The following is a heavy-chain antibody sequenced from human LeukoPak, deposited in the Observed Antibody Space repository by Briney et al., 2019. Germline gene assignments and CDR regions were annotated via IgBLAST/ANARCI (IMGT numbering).Heavy chain of an antibody. J-gene: IGHJ4*02. CDR1: GGSISSYY. Sequence: SETLSLTCTVSGGSISSYYWSWIRQPPGKGLEWIGHIYYSGSTNYNPSLKSRVTISVDTSKNQFSLKLSSVTAADTAVYDCARDRAVAGTRRIDYWGQGTLVTVSS. D-gene: IGHD6-19*01. CDR2: IYYSGST. CDR3: ARDRAVAGTRRIDY. V-gene: IGHV4-59*01.